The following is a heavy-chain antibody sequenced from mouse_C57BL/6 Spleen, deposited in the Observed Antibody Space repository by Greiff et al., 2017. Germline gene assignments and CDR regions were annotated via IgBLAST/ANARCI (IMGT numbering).Heavy chain of an antibody. CDR2: ISDGGSYT. Sequence: EVQLVESGGGLVKPGGSLKLSCAASGFTFSSYAMSWVRQTPEKRLEWVATISDGGSYTYYPDNVKGRFTISRDNAKNNLYLQMSHLKSEDTAMYYCARDHSIYARDYWGQGTSVTVSS. V-gene: IGHV5-4*01. J-gene: IGHJ4*01. CDR1: GFTFSSYA. CDR3: ARDHSIYARDY.